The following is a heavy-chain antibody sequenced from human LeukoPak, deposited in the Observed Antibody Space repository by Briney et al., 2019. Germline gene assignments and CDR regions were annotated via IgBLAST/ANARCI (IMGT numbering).Heavy chain of an antibody. CDR3: TRELPREVTLDY. CDR2: INTDGSST. Sequence: TGGSLRLSCAASGFIFISYGMQWVRQAPGKGLVWVSRINTDGSSTSYADSVKGRFTVSRDNAKNTLYLQVNSLRAEDTAVYFCTRELPREVTLDYWGQGTLVTVSS. V-gene: IGHV3-74*01. J-gene: IGHJ4*01. D-gene: IGHD2-21*02. CDR1: GFIFISYG.